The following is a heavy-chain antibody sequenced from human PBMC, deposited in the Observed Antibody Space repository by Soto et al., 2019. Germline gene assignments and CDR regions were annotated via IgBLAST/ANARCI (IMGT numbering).Heavy chain of an antibody. D-gene: IGHD2-15*01. CDR3: ARDDLNRGGKYFDY. Sequence: QVQLVQSGAEVKKPGASVKVSCKASGYSFTTHDITWLRQAPGKGLGWVGGISTDRGDTIYPQNLQGRVTMTTDSSTSTVYMELKSLRSDDTAVYYCARDDLNRGGKYFDYWGQGTLVTVSS. J-gene: IGHJ4*02. CDR2: ISTDRGDT. CDR1: GYSFTTHD. V-gene: IGHV1-18*01.